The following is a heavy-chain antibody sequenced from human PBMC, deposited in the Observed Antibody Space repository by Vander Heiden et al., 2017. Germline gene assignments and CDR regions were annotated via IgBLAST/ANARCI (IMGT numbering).Heavy chain of an antibody. V-gene: IGHV3-9*01. J-gene: IGHJ5*02. Sequence: EVQLVESGGGLVQPGRSLRLSCAASGFTFDDYAMHWVRQAPGKGLEGVSGISWNSGSIGYADSVKGRFTISRDNAKNSLYLQMNSLRAEDTALYYGAKDPDSSGYFGWFDPWGQGTLVTVSS. CDR2: ISWNSGSI. CDR1: GFTFDDYA. CDR3: AKDPDSSGYFGWFDP. D-gene: IGHD3-22*01.